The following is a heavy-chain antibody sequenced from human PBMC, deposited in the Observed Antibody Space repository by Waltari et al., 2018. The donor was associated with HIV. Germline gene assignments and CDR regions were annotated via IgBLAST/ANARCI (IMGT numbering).Heavy chain of an antibody. V-gene: IGHV1-8*01. CDR3: SLGRRGARLGDA. D-gene: IGHD3-16*01. Sequence: LVQSGDEMRAPGGAVQASCTSRGYTFADNDINWIRRASGRGLEWLGWMNLDSGDAGFGQRFQGRLNMTRDTAGNIVYLELFKLDSQDTAFYYCSLGRRGARLGDAWGQGTLVTVSS. J-gene: IGHJ5*02. CDR2: MNLDSGDA. CDR1: GYTFADND.